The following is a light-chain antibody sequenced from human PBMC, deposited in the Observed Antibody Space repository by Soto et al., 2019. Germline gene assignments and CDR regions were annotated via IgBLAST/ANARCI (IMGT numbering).Light chain of an antibody. CDR1: QSVSSS. J-gene: IGKJ2*01. Sequence: EIVLTQSPGTLSLSSGERATLSCRASQSVSSSFLAWYQQKPGQAPRLLIYGASTRATGIPARFSGSGSGTEFTLTIGSLQSEDFAVYYCQQYNNWPRTFGQGTKLEIK. CDR2: GAS. CDR3: QQYNNWPRT. V-gene: IGKV3-15*01.